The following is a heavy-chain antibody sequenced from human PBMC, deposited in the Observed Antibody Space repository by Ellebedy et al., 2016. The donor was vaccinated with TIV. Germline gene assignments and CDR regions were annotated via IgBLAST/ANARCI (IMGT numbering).Heavy chain of an antibody. V-gene: IGHV1-69*13. D-gene: IGHD5-18*01. CDR1: VGTFSSYA. CDR3: ASPEQLWLRGGPDPDYYYYGMDV. Sequence: SVKVSCXASVGTFSSYASSWVRQAPGQGLEWMGGIIPIFGTANYAQKFQGRVTITADESTSTAYMELSSLRSEDTAVYYCASPEQLWLRGGPDPDYYYYGMDVWGQGTTVTVSS. J-gene: IGHJ6*02. CDR2: IIPIFGTA.